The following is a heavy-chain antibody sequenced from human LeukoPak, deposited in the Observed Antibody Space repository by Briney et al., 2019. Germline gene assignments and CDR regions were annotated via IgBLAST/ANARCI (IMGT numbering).Heavy chain of an antibody. CDR2: IYYSGST. J-gene: IGHJ4*02. D-gene: IGHD3-3*01. CDR3: ARQTFPYYDFWSGYYGYFDY. CDR1: GGSISSSSYY. V-gene: IGHV4-39*01. Sequence: SETLSLTCTVSGGSISSSSYYWGWIRQPPGKGLEWIGSIYYSGSTYYNPSLKSRVTISVDTSKNQFSLKLSSVTAADTAVYYCARQTFPYYDFWSGYYGYFDYWGQGALVTASS.